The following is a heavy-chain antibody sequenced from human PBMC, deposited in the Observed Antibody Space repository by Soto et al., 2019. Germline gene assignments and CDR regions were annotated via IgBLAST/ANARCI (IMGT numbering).Heavy chain of an antibody. D-gene: IGHD3-10*01. CDR3: ARDISWFGESDYYYGMDV. CDR1: GGSISSYY. J-gene: IGHJ6*02. CDR2: IYYSGST. V-gene: IGHV4-59*01. Sequence: SETLSLTCTVSGGSISSYYWSWIRQPPGKGLEWIGYIYYSGSTNYNPSLKSRVTISVDTSKNQFSLKLSSVTAADTAVYYCARDISWFGESDYYYGMDVWGQGTTVTVSS.